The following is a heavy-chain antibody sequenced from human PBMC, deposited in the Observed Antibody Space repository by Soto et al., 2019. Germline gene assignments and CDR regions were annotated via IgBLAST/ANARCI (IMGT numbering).Heavy chain of an antibody. CDR2: ISGTGDST. V-gene: IGHV3-64D*06. CDR3: VKPGSYSYYFDY. Sequence: GGSLRLSCAASGFTFSSYAMHWVRQAPGKGLEWVSAISGTGDSTYYADSVKGRFTISRDNSKNTLYLQMSSLRAEDTAVYYCVKPGSYSYYFDYWGQGTLVTVSS. D-gene: IGHD1-26*01. J-gene: IGHJ4*02. CDR1: GFTFSSYA.